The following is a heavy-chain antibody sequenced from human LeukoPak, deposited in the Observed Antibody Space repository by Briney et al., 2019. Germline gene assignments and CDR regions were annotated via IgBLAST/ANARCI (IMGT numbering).Heavy chain of an antibody. CDR3: ARVGPYCSSASCFLDS. CDR2: INPNSGGT. J-gene: IGHJ4*02. V-gene: IGHV1-2*02. CDR1: GYTFTGYY. Sequence: ASVKVSCKASGYTFTGYYMHWVRQAPGQGLEWMGWINPNSGGTNYAQKFQGRVTMTRDTSINTAYMEVNRLRSDDTAVYYCARVGPYCSSASCFLDSWGQGTLVTVSS. D-gene: IGHD2-2*01.